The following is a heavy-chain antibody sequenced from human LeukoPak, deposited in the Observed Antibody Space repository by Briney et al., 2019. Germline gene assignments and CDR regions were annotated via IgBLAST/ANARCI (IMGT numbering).Heavy chain of an antibody. CDR3: ARRYWLLWFGDLGGLFDY. V-gene: IGHV3-21*01. J-gene: IGHJ4*02. D-gene: IGHD3-10*01. CDR1: GFTFSSYS. CDR2: ISSSSSYI. Sequence: KPGGSLRLSCAASGFTFSSYSMNWVRQAPGKGLEWVSSISSSSSYIYYADSVKGRFTISRDNAKNSLYLQMNSLRAEDTAVYYCARRYWLLWFGDLGGLFDYWGQGTLVTVSS.